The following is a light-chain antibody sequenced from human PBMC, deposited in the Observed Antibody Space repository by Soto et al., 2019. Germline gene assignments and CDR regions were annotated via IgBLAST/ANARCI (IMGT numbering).Light chain of an antibody. V-gene: IGKV3-15*01. J-gene: IGKJ5*01. CDR1: QSVADN. CDR2: GAS. Sequence: EVVMTQSPATLSVSPGERVTLSCRSSQSVADNLAWFQQKPGQGPRLLIYGASTRATGIPARFSGSGSETDFTLTISSLRSEDSAVYHCQQYNNWPITFGQEIRLEI. CDR3: QQYNNWPIT.